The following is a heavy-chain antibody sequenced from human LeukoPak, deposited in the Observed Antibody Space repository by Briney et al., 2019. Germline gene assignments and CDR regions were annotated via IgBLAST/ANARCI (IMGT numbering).Heavy chain of an antibody. D-gene: IGHD1-7*01. CDR1: GYTFTSYY. CDR3: ARGNGRGNYLIDY. J-gene: IGHJ4*02. V-gene: IGHV1-46*01. Sequence: ASVKVSCKASGYTFTSYYMHWVRQAPGQGLEWMGIINPSGGSTSYAQKFQGRVTITRDTSASTDYMELSSLRSEDTALYYCARGNGRGNYLIDYWGQGTLVTVSS. CDR2: INPSGGST.